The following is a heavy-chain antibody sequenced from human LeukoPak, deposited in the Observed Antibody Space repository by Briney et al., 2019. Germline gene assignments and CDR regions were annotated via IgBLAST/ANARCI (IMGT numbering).Heavy chain of an antibody. V-gene: IGHV3-74*01. J-gene: IGHJ6*03. D-gene: IGHD3-3*01. CDR2: INSDGNST. Sequence: GGSLRLSCAASGFTFSSYWMHWVRQAPGKGLVWVSRINSDGNSTSYADSVKGRFTISRDNAKNTLYLQMNSLRAEDTAVYYCARDRYDFWSGYLHYYYYYMDVWGKGTTVTVSS. CDR3: ARDRYDFWSGYLHYYYYYMDV. CDR1: GFTFSSYW.